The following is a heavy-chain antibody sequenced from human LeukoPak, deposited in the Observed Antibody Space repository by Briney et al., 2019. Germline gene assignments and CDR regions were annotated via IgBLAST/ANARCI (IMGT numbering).Heavy chain of an antibody. CDR1: GFTFSSYW. CDR3: AREGANGWYYFDY. CDR2: INSDGSST. J-gene: IGHJ4*02. D-gene: IGHD6-19*01. V-gene: IGHV3-74*01. Sequence: PGGSLRLSCAAPGFTFSSYWMHWLRQAPGKGLVWVSRINSDGSSTSYADSVKGRLTISRDNAKNTLYLQMNSLRAEDTAVYYCAREGANGWYYFDYWGQGTLVTVSS.